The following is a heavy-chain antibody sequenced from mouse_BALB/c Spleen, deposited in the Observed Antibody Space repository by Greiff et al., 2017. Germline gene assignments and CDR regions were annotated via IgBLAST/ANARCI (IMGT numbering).Heavy chain of an antibody. CDR1: GYTFTDYA. D-gene: IGHD2-4*01. CDR2: ISTYYGDA. V-gene: IGHV1S137*01. Sequence: QVHVKQSGAELVRPGVSVKISCKGSGYTFTDYAMHWVKQSHAKSLEWIGVISTYYGDASYNQKFKGKATMTVDKSSSTAYMELARLTSEDSAIYYCARGGMITTLDWYFDVWGAGTTVTVSS. CDR3: ARGGMITTLDWYFDV. J-gene: IGHJ1*01.